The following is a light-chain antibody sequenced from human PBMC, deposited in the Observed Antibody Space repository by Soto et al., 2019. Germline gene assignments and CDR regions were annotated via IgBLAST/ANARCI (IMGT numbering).Light chain of an antibody. J-gene: IGKJ5*01. CDR2: GAS. CDR1: ESVSSVY. V-gene: IGKV3-20*01. Sequence: EIVLTQSPGTLSLSPGERATLSCRASESVSSVYLAWYQHKPGQAPRLLIFGASSRATAIPDRLSGSGSGTDFTLTISRLEPEDFAVYYCQHFGGSFIFGQGTRLEIK. CDR3: QHFGGSFI.